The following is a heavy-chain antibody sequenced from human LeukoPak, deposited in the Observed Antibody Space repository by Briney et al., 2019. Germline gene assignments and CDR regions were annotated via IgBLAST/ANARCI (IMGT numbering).Heavy chain of an antibody. CDR2: ITGSGSAT. J-gene: IGHJ4*02. CDR1: GFTFSNYG. Sequence: PGGSLRLSCAASGFTFSNYGVNWVRQAPGKGLEWVSIITGSGSATYYADSVKGRFTISRDKSKNTLYLQMNTLRAEDTAVYYCARGSSFFGHYFDYWGQGTLVTVSS. D-gene: IGHD3-10*01. CDR3: ARGSSFFGHYFDY. V-gene: IGHV3-23*01.